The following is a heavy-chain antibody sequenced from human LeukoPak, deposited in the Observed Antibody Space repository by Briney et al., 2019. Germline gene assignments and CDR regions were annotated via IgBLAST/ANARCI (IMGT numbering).Heavy chain of an antibody. CDR1: GFTFNTYA. D-gene: IGHD3-22*01. CDR2: ISDSGGNT. CDR3: AKERDSRGYFDY. Sequence: GGSLRLSCAASGFTFNTYAMSWVRQAPWERLQWVSGISDSGGNTYYADSVRGRFTISRDNSKNTLYLQMNSLRAEDTAVYYCAKERDSRGYFDYWGQGTLVTVSS. V-gene: IGHV3-23*01. J-gene: IGHJ4*02.